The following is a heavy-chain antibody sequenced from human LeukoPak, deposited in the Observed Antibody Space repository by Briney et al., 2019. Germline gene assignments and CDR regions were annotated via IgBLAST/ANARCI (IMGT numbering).Heavy chain of an antibody. D-gene: IGHD4-11*01. CDR2: INHSGST. J-gene: IGHJ4*02. CDR3: ASQYYFDY. Sequence: SETLSLTCAAYGGSFSGYYWSWIRQPPGKGLEWIGEINHSGSTNYNPSLKSRVTISVDTSKNQFSLKLSSVTAADTAVYYCASQYYFDYWGQGTLVTVSS. V-gene: IGHV4-34*01. CDR1: GGSFSGYY.